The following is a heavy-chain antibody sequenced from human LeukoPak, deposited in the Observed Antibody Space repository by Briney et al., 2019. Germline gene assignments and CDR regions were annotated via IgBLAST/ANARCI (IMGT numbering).Heavy chain of an antibody. J-gene: IGHJ6*03. V-gene: IGHV3-21*01. D-gene: IGHD6-13*01. Sequence: GGSLRLSCAASGFTFSSYSMNWVRQAPGKGLEWVSSISSSSSYIYYADSVKGRFTISRDNAKNSLYLQMNSLRAEDTAVYYCARGYSSSWHHYYYYMGVWGKGTTVTVSS. CDR3: ARGYSSSWHHYYYYMGV. CDR1: GFTFSSYS. CDR2: ISSSSSYI.